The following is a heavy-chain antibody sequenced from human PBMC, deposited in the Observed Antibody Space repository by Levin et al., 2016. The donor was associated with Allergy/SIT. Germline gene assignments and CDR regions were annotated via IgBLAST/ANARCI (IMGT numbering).Heavy chain of an antibody. D-gene: IGHD2-15*01. CDR2: ISAYNGNT. J-gene: IGHJ4*02. V-gene: IGHV1-18*01. Sequence: ASVKVPGKASGYTFTSYGISWVRQAPGQGLEWMGWISAYNGNTNYAQKLQGRVTMTTDTSTSTAYMELRSLRSDDTAVYYCARGRGIAMVVAATLDYWGQGTLVTVSS. CDR1: GYTFTSYG. CDR3: ARGRGIAMVVAATLDY.